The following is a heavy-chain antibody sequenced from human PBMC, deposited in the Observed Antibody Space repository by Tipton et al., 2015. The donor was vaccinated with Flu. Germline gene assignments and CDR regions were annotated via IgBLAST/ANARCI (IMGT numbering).Heavy chain of an antibody. D-gene: IGHD4/OR15-4a*01. CDR1: GASISSGGHY. Sequence: TLSLTCSVSGASISSGGHYRSWIRQLPGKGLEWIGYISYTGSTHYNAPLKSRVTMLVDTSQNQFSLKLGSVTAADTAIYYCARQNEKYYDARGGFDYWGQGPLVTVPS. J-gene: IGHJ4*02. CDR2: ISYTGST. V-gene: IGHV4-31*03. CDR3: ARQNEKYYDARGGFDY.